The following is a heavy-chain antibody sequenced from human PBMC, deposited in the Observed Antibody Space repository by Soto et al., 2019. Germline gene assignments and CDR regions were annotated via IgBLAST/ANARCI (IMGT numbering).Heavy chain of an antibody. V-gene: IGHV1-18*01. CDR1: GYTFTSYG. CDR3: ARVLMLGSSCDYYYYYMDV. J-gene: IGHJ6*03. Sequence: QVQLVQSGAEVKKPGASVKVSCKASGYTFTSYGISWVRQAPGQGLEWMGWISAYNGNTNYAQKLQGRVTMTTDTSTSTAYMELRSMRSDDTAVYYCARVLMLGSSCDYYYYYMDVWGKGTTVTVSS. CDR2: ISAYNGNT. D-gene: IGHD6-13*01.